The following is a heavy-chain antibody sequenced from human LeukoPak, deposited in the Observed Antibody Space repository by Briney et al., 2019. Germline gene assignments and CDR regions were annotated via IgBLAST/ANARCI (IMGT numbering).Heavy chain of an antibody. CDR3: ARETTYYDFWSGYKPMHCFDY. D-gene: IGHD3-3*01. V-gene: IGHV1-46*01. J-gene: IGHJ4*02. CDR2: INPSGGST. Sequence: ASVKVSCKASGYTFTSYYMHWVRQAPGQGLEWMGIINPSGGSTSYAQKFQGRVTMTRDTSTSTVYMELSSLRSEDTAVYYCARETTYYDFWSGYKPMHCFDYWGQGTLVTVSS. CDR1: GYTFTSYY.